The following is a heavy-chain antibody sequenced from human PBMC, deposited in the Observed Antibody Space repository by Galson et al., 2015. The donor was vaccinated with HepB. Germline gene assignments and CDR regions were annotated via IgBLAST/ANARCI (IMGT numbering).Heavy chain of an antibody. CDR3: ARDIAKGWELLRTTFNPNFDY. D-gene: IGHD1-26*01. J-gene: IGHJ4*02. CDR2: IIPIFGTA. Sequence: SVKVSCKASGGTFSSYAISWVRQAPGQGLEWMGGIIPIFGTANYAQKFQGRVTITADESTSTAYMELSSLRSEDTAVYYCARDIAKGWELLRTTFNPNFDYRGQGTLVTVSS. V-gene: IGHV1-69*13. CDR1: GGTFSSYA.